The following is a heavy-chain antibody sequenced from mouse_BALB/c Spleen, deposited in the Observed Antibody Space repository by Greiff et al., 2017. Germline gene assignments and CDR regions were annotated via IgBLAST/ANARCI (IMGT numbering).Heavy chain of an antibody. CDR2: INPSNGRT. V-gene: IGHV1S81*02. J-gene: IGHJ4*01. CDR1: GYTFTSYW. D-gene: IGHD2-4*01. Sequence: VQLQQPGAELVKPGASVKLSCKASGYTFTSYWMHWVKQRPGQGLEWIGEINPSNGRTNYNEKFKSKATLTVDKSSSTAYMQLSSLTSEDSAVYYCARSDYDYDDYYAMDYWGQGTSVTVSS. CDR3: ARSDYDYDDYYAMDY.